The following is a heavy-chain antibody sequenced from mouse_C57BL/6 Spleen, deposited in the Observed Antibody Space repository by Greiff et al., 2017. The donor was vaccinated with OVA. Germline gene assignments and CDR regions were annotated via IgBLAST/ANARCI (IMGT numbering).Heavy chain of an antibody. J-gene: IGHJ4*01. CDR3: TGAYDGYSYAMDY. D-gene: IGHD2-3*01. CDR1: GFTFSNYW. CDR2: IRLKSDNYAT. V-gene: IGHV6-3*01. Sequence: EVKLEESGGGLVQPGGSMKLSCVASGFTFSNYWMNWVRQSPEKGLEWVAQIRLKSDNYATHYAESVKGRFTISRDDSKSSVYLQMNNLSAEDTGIYYCTGAYDGYSYAMDYWGQGTSVTVSS.